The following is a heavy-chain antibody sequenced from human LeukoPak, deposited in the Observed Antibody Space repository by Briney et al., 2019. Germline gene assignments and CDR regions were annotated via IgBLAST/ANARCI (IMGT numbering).Heavy chain of an antibody. D-gene: IGHD2-21*01. V-gene: IGHV1-69*13. J-gene: IGHJ6*03. CDR2: IIPIFGTA. CDR3: ASAYSPLGWTPVYYYYYMDV. CDR1: GGTFSSYA. Sequence: GASVTVSCKASGGTFSSYAISWVRQAPGQGLEWMGGIIPIFGTANYAQKFQGRVTITADESTSTAYMELSSLRSEDTAVYYCASAYSPLGWTPVYYYYYMDVWGKGTTVTVSS.